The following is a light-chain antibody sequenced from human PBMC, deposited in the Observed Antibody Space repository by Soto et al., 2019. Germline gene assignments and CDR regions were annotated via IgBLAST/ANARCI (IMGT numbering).Light chain of an antibody. CDR1: SSDVGAYNY. V-gene: IGLV2-8*01. CDR2: EVN. CDR3: SSYGGSSNLV. J-gene: IGLJ2*01. Sequence: QSALTQPPSAYGSPGQSVTISCTGTSSDVGAYNYVSWYQQHPGKAPKLMIYEVNKRPSGVPDRFSGSKSGNTASLTVSGLQSEDEADYYCSSYGGSSNLVFGGGTKVTVL.